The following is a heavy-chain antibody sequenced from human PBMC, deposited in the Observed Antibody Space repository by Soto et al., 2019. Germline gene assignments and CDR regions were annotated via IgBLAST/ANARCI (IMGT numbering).Heavy chain of an antibody. V-gene: IGHV1-69*13. D-gene: IGHD5-18*01. CDR3: ASGARDTAMVTIWAR. CDR2: IIPIFGTA. CDR1: GGTFSSYA. Sequence: EASVKVSCKASGGTFSSYAISWVRQAPGQGLEWMGGIIPIFGTANYAQKFQGRVTITADESTSTAYMELSSLRSEDTAVYYCASGARDTAMVTIWARWGQGTLVTVSS. J-gene: IGHJ4*02.